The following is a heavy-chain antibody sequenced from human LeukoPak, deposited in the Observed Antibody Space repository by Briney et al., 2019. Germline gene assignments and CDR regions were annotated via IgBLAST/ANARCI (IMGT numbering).Heavy chain of an antibody. CDR2: IKQDGSEK. J-gene: IGHJ6*02. D-gene: IGHD2-2*01. V-gene: IGHV3-7*01. Sequence: TGGSLRLSCAASGFTFSSYWMSWVRQAPGKGLEWVANIKQDGSEKYYVDSVKGRFTISRDNAKNSLYLQMNSLRAGDTAVYYCARVGDCSSTSCWDGMDVWGQGTTVTVSS. CDR3: ARVGDCSSTSCWDGMDV. CDR1: GFTFSSYW.